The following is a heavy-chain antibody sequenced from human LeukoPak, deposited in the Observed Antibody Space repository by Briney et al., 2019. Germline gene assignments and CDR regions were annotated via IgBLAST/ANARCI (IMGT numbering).Heavy chain of an antibody. D-gene: IGHD5-12*01. V-gene: IGHV1-46*01. CDR2: INPSGGST. J-gene: IGHJ4*02. Sequence: ASVKVSCKASGYTFTSYGISWVRQAPGQGLEWMGIINPSGGSTNYAQQFQGRVTMTRDTSTSTVYMELGSLRSDDTAVYYCARALGIVATIDYWGQGTLVTVSS. CDR1: GYTFTSYG. CDR3: ARALGIVATIDY.